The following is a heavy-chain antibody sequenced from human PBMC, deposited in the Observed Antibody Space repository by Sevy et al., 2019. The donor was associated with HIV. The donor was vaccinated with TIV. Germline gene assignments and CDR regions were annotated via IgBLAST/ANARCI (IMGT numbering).Heavy chain of an antibody. V-gene: IGHV1-2*02. J-gene: IGHJ4*02. CDR1: GYTFTCYY. CDR2: INPNRGGT. Sequence: ASVKFSCKASGYTFTCYYMHWVRQAPGQGLEWMGWINPNRGGTNYAQKLQGRVTMTRDTSISTAYMELSRLRSDDTAVYYCAREGASGGGYFDYWGQGTLVTVSS. D-gene: IGHD2-15*01. CDR3: AREGASGGGYFDY.